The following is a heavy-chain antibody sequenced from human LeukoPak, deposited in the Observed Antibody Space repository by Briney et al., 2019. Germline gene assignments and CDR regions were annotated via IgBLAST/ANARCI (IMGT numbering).Heavy chain of an antibody. V-gene: IGHV1-2*02. CDR2: INPNSGGT. CDR3: ARGGIVVVTGWFDP. CDR1: GYTFTGYY. Sequence: ASVKVSCKASGYTFTGYYMHWVRQAPGQGLEWMGWINPNSGGTNYAQKFQGRVTMTRDTSISTAYMELSRPRSDDTAVYYCARGGIVVVTGWFDPWGQGTLVTVSS. J-gene: IGHJ5*02. D-gene: IGHD2-21*02.